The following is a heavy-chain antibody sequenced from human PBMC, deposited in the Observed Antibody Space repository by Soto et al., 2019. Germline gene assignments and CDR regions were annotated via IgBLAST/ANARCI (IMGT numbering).Heavy chain of an antibody. D-gene: IGHD2-15*01. CDR1: GGSFSGYY. Sequence: QAQLQQWGAGLLKPSETLSLTCAVYGGSFSGYYWSWIRQPPGKGLKGIGEINHRGSANYNPSLKSRVTISVDTSKNQFSLKLSSVTAADTVVYYCARGVRPRYCSGGSCYSVSARYYCYMDVWGKGTTVTVSS. CDR3: ARGVRPRYCSGGSCYSVSARYYCYMDV. J-gene: IGHJ6*03. CDR2: INHRGSA. V-gene: IGHV4-34*01.